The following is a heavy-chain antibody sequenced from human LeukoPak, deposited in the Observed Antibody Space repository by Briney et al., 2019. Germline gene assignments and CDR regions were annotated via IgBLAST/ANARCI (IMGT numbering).Heavy chain of an antibody. D-gene: IGHD4-11*01. Sequence: GESLRLSCAASGFTFSSYTMNWVRQTPGKGLEWVSFISGSSTYIYYADSVKGRFTISRDNAKDTLYLQMNSLRAEDTAVYYCTGHHQAYSRTYWGQGTLVTVSS. CDR3: TGHHQAYSRTY. J-gene: IGHJ4*02. CDR1: GFTFSSYT. CDR2: ISGSSTYI. V-gene: IGHV3-21*01.